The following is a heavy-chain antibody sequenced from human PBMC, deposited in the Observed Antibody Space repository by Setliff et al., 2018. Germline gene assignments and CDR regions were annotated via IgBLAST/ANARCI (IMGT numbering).Heavy chain of an antibody. J-gene: IGHJ4*02. D-gene: IGHD1-1*01. V-gene: IGHV3-23*01. CDR2: ISGSGHST. CDR3: ARDQARWLVAAGTFDY. Sequence: PVGSLRLSCAASGFTFSGYAMTWVRQAPGKGLEWVSAISGSGHSTFYADSVKGRFTISRDNSENTLSLQMNSLTAEDTAVYYCARDQARWLVAAGTFDYWGLGALVTVSS. CDR1: GFTFSGYA.